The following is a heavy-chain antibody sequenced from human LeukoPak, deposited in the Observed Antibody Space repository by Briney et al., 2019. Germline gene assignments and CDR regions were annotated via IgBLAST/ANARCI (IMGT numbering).Heavy chain of an antibody. V-gene: IGHV4-34*01. CDR3: ARYRYSSGWYTPSYYFDY. D-gene: IGHD6-19*01. CDR1: GVSFSGYY. Sequence: SETLSLTCAVYGVSFSGYYWSWIRQPPGRGLEWIGEINHSGSTNYNPSLKSRVTISVDTSKNQFSLKLSSVTAADTAVYYCARYRYSSGWYTPSYYFDYWGQGTLVTVSS. CDR2: INHSGST. J-gene: IGHJ4*02.